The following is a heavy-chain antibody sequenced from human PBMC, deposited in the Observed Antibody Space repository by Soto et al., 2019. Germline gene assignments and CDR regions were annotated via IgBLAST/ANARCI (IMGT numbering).Heavy chain of an antibody. CDR1: GGSITSSPYY. J-gene: IGHJ5*02. CDR3: ARADLPWVPGVSGGWFDP. CDR2: IYDSETT. V-gene: IGHV4-39*01. D-gene: IGHD2-15*01. Sequence: QLQLQESGPGLVKPSETLSLTCTVYGGSITSSPYYWGWIRQPPGKGLEWIGTIYDSETTYYNSSPQERATISVDPSKDQLSLRRSSVTAADTAVYCCARADLPWVPGVSGGWFDPWGQGILVTVSS.